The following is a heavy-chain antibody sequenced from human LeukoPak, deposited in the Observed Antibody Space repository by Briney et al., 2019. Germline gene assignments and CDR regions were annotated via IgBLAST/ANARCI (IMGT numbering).Heavy chain of an antibody. J-gene: IGHJ4*02. CDR1: GGSFSGYY. D-gene: IGHD6-13*01. Sequence: SETLSLTCAVYGGSFSGYYWSWIRQPPGKGLEWIGEINHSGSTNYNPSLKSRVTISVDTSKNQFSLKLSSVTAADTAVYYCARAGRYTAAAGYWGQWILVTVSS. V-gene: IGHV4-34*01. CDR3: ARAGRYTAAAGY. CDR2: INHSGST.